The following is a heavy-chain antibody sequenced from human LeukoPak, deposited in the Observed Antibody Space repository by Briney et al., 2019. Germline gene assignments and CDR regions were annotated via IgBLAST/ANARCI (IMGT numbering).Heavy chain of an antibody. D-gene: IGHD6-13*01. Sequence: PGGSLRLSCAASEFSVGSNYMTWVRQAPGKGLEWVSLIYSGGSTYYADSVKGRFTISRDNSKNTLYLQMNSLRAEDTAVYYCAKGPYSSSWTNYFDYWGQGTLVTVSS. V-gene: IGHV3-53*01. J-gene: IGHJ4*02. CDR3: AKGPYSSSWTNYFDY. CDR2: IYSGGST. CDR1: EFSVGSNY.